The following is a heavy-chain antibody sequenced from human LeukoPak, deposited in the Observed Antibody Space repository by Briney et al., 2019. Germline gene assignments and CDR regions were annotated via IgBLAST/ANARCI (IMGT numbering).Heavy chain of an antibody. D-gene: IGHD6-19*01. Sequence: GRSLRLSCAASGFTFSSYGMHWVRQAPGKGLEWVAVIWYDGSNKYYADSVKGRFTISRDNSKNTLYLQMNSLRAEGTAVYYCARGTWDSSDQIFDYWGQGTLVTVSS. CDR1: GFTFSSYG. CDR3: ARGTWDSSDQIFDY. CDR2: IWYDGSNK. V-gene: IGHV3-33*01. J-gene: IGHJ4*02.